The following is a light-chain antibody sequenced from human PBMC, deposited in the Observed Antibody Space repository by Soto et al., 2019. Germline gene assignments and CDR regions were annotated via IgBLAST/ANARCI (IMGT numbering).Light chain of an antibody. CDR2: EAS. CDR3: QQYNSYPLT. J-gene: IGKJ4*01. Sequence: DIQMTQSPSTLSASAGDRVTITCRASQSISTWLAWNQQGPGKAPKLLIHEASSLESGVPSRFSGSGSETEFTLTISSLQPDDFATYYCQQYNSYPLTFGGGTKVEIK. CDR1: QSISTW. V-gene: IGKV1-5*03.